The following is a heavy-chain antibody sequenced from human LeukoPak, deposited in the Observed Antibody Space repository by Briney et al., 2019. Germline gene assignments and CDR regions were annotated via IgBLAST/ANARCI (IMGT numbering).Heavy chain of an antibody. CDR2: ISSSSSYI. V-gene: IGHV3-21*01. J-gene: IGHJ6*02. Sequence: PGGSLRLSCAASGFTFSSYSMNWVRQAPGKGLEWVSSISSSSSYIYYADSVKGRFTISRDNAKNSLYLQMNSLRAEDTAVYYCARDRASYYDSSGYPLYYYGMDVWGQGTTVTVSS. CDR3: ARDRASYYDSSGYPLYYYGMDV. D-gene: IGHD3-22*01. CDR1: GFTFSSYS.